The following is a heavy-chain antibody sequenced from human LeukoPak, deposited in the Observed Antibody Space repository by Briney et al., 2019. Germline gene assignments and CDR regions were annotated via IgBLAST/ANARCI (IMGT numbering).Heavy chain of an antibody. CDR3: ASNDYADYVNFDY. J-gene: IGHJ4*02. Sequence: SVKVSCKASGGTFSSYAISWVRQAPGQGREWMGGIIPIFGTANYAQKFQGRVTTTTDESTSTGYMELSSLRSEDTAVYYCASNDYADYVNFDYWGQGTLVTVSS. V-gene: IGHV1-69*05. D-gene: IGHD4-17*01. CDR1: GGTFSSYA. CDR2: IIPIFGTA.